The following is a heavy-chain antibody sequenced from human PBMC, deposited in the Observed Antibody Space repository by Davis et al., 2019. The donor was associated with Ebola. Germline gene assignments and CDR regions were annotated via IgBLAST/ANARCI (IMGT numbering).Heavy chain of an antibody. CDR2: INPNTGDT. V-gene: IGHV1-2*06. CDR3: ARDPRYYYDRSGYYYDNWFDP. J-gene: IGHJ5*02. CDR1: GYNFNDYY. D-gene: IGHD3-22*01. Sequence: ASVKVSCKASGYNFNDYYMHWVRQAPGQGLEWMGRINPNTGDTTYAQKFQGRVTMTSDTSISTAYMELSRLTSDDTAVYYCARDPRYYYDRSGYYYDNWFDPWGQGTLVTVSS.